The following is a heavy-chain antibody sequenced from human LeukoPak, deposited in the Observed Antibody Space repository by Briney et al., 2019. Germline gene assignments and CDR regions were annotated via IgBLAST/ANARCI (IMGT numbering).Heavy chain of an antibody. V-gene: IGHV3-53*01. CDR2: IYSGGST. D-gene: IGHD3-22*01. Sequence: GGSLRLSCAASGFTVSSNYMSWVRQAPGKGLEWVSVIYSGGSTYYADSVKGRFTISRDNSKNTLYLQMNSLRAEDTAVYYCAKGVVVITHFDYWGQGTLVTVSS. CDR1: GFTVSSNY. CDR3: AKGVVVITHFDY. J-gene: IGHJ4*02.